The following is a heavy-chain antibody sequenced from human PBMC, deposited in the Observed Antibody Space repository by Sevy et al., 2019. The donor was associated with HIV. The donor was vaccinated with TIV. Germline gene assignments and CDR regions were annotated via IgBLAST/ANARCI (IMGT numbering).Heavy chain of an antibody. Sequence: GGSLRLSYAASGFTFSSYSMNWVRQAPGKGLEWVSSISSSSSYMYYADSVKGRFTISRDNAKNSLYLQMNSLRAEDTAVYYCARGGNYDFWSGPPHPDYWGQGTLVTVSS. CDR1: GFTFSSYS. D-gene: IGHD3-3*01. CDR2: ISSSSSYM. J-gene: IGHJ4*02. CDR3: ARGGNYDFWSGPPHPDY. V-gene: IGHV3-21*01.